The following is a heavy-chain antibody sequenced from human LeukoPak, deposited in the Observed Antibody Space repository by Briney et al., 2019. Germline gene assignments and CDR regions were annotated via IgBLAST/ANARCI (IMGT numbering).Heavy chain of an antibody. Sequence: SETLSLTCTVSGGSISSYYWSWIRQPPGKGLEWIGYIHYSGSTNYNPSLKSRVTISVDTSKNQFSLKLSSVTAADTAVYYCARAYSSGYSSSWLGPLSKSGFDPWGQGTLVTVSS. CDR2: IHYSGST. V-gene: IGHV4-59*01. D-gene: IGHD6-13*01. CDR3: ARAYSSGYSSSWLGPLSKSGFDP. CDR1: GGSISSYY. J-gene: IGHJ5*02.